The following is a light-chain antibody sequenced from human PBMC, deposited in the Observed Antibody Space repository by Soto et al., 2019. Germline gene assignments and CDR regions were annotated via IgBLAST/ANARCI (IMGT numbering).Light chain of an antibody. Sequence: QLVLTQPPSASGTPGQRVTISCSGSSSNIATNAVNWYQQLPGAAPKLLIYHHNQRPSGVPDRFSGSTSGTSASLAISGLQSEDEADYYCAAWDDNLNGVIFGGGTKLTVL. J-gene: IGLJ2*01. CDR3: AAWDDNLNGVI. CDR2: HHN. CDR1: SSNIATNA. V-gene: IGLV1-44*01.